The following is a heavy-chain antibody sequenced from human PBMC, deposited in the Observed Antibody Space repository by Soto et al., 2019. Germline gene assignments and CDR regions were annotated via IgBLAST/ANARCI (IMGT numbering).Heavy chain of an antibody. D-gene: IGHD2-2*01. J-gene: IGHJ6*02. CDR1: GYPFSNYA. CDR2: INAGNVNS. Sequence: QVQLVQSGAEEKKPGASVKVSCKASGYPFSNYAMHWVRQAPGQGLEWMGWINAGNVNSKYLQKFQCRVTITRDTSANTAYMELDSLRSEDTAVYYCATSTYCSSSTCYQCSGMDVWVQGTTVTFSS. CDR3: ATSTYCSSSTCYQCSGMDV. V-gene: IGHV1-3*05.